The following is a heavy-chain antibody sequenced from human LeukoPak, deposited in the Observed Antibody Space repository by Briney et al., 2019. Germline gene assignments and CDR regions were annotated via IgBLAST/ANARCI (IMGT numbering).Heavy chain of an antibody. D-gene: IGHD2-8*01. CDR3: ARGSNGVY. CDR1: GFTFSNYG. Sequence: GGSLRLSCAASGFTFSNYGVSWVRQAPGKGLEWVSGISASGGSTYYADSVKGRFTISRDNAKNSLYLQMNSLRAEDTAVYYCARGSNGVYWGQGTLVTVSS. CDR2: ISASGGST. V-gene: IGHV3-23*01. J-gene: IGHJ4*02.